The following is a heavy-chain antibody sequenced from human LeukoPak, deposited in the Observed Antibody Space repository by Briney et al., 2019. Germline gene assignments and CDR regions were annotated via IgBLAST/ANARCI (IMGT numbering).Heavy chain of an antibody. V-gene: IGHV1-69*05. CDR1: GGTFSSYA. CDR2: IIPIFGTA. J-gene: IGHJ6*03. CDR3: ARDRLDIVPSGYYYYYYMDV. Sequence: SVKVSCKASGGTFSSYAISWVRQAPGQGLEWMGGIIPIFGTANYAQKFQGRVTITTDESTSTAYMELSSLRSEDTAVYYCARDRLDIVPSGYYYYYYMDVWGKGTTVTVPS. D-gene: IGHD2-2*03.